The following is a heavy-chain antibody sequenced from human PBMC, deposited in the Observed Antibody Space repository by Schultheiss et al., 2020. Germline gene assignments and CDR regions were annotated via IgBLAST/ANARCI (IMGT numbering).Heavy chain of an antibody. CDR1: GFTVSSNY. Sequence: GGSLRLSCAASGFTVSSNYMSWVRQAPGKGLEWVSYISSSGSTIYYADSVKGRFTISRDNSKNTLYLQMNSLRAEDTAVYYCARDDYYYDSSGYYSPSNYYYYYGMDVWGQGTTGTVAS. D-gene: IGHD3-22*01. CDR2: ISSSGSTI. CDR3: ARDDYYYDSSGYYSPSNYYYYYGMDV. J-gene: IGHJ6*02. V-gene: IGHV3-11*04.